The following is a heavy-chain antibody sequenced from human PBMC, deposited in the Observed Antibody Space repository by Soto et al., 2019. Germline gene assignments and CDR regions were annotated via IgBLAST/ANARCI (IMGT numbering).Heavy chain of an antibody. V-gene: IGHV4-59*01. D-gene: IGHD3-22*01. CDR1: GGSISSYY. Sequence: PSETLSLTCTVSGGSISSYYWSWIRQPPGKGLEWIGYIYYSGSTNYNPSLKSRVTISVDTSKNQFSLKLSPVTAADTAVYYRARVRQYYYDSSGYYNWFDPWGQGTLVTVSS. J-gene: IGHJ5*02. CDR2: IYYSGST. CDR3: ARVRQYYYDSSGYYNWFDP.